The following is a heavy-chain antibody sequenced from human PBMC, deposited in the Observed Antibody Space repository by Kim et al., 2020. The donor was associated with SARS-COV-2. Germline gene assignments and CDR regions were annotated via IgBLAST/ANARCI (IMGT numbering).Heavy chain of an antibody. CDR2: IYYSGST. D-gene: IGHD6-6*01. Sequence: SETLSLTCTVSGGSISSYYWSWIRQPPGKGLEWIGYIYYSGSTNYNPSLKSRVTISVDTSKNQFSLKLSSVTAADTAVYYCARVSSSGYYYYMDVWGKGTTVTVSS. CDR1: GGSISSYY. CDR3: ARVSSSGYYYYMDV. V-gene: IGHV4-59*01. J-gene: IGHJ6*03.